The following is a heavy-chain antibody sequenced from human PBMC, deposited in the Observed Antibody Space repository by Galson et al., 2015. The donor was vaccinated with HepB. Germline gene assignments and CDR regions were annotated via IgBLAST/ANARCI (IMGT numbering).Heavy chain of an antibody. CDR2: ISYDGSNK. J-gene: IGHJ4*02. CDR3: AMSYSGTYSHYFDY. D-gene: IGHD1-26*01. Sequence: SLRLSCAASGFTFRSYGMHWVRQAPGKGLEWVAIISYDGSNKYFADSVKGRFTISRDNSKNTLYLQMSSLRPEDTAVYYCAMSYSGTYSHYFDYWGQGTLVTVSS. CDR1: GFTFRSYG. V-gene: IGHV3-30*03.